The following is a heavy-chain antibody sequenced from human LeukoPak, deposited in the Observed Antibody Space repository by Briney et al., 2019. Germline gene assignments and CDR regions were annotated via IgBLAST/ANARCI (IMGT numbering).Heavy chain of an antibody. J-gene: IGHJ3*02. CDR1: GFTFSSYE. D-gene: IGHD3-22*01. CDR2: ISSSGSTI. CDR3: AKVCITMSQLRDSSGHHWDAFDI. Sequence: AGGSLRLSCAASGFTFSSYEMNWVRQAPGKGLEWVSYISSSGSTIYYADSVKGRFTISRDNAKNSLYLQMNSLRAEDTAVYYCAKVCITMSQLRDSSGHHWDAFDIWGQGTMVTVSS. V-gene: IGHV3-48*03.